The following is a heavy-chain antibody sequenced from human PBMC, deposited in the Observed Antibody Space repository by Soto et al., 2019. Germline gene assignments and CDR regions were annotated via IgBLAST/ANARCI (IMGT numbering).Heavy chain of an antibody. CDR2: IYYSGST. CDR1: NGSIVNYY. Sequence: SETLSLTCTVSNGSIVNYYWSWIRQPPGKGLVWIGFIYYSGSTNYNPSLKSRVTISVDMSKNQLSLRLSSVTAADTAVYYCASRLTEATTTGDGFDIWGQGTMVTVSS. CDR3: ASRLTEATTTGDGFDI. D-gene: IGHD3-9*01. J-gene: IGHJ3*02. V-gene: IGHV4-59*01.